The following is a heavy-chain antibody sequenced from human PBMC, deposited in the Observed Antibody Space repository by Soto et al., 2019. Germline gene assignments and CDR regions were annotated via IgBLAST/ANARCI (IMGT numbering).Heavy chain of an antibody. Sequence: PSETLSLTCTVSGGSISSGGYYWSWIRQHPGKGLEWIGYIYYSGSTYYNPSLKSRVTISVDTSKNQFSLKLSSVTAADTAVYYCARSPREGHEYFQHWGQGTLVTVSS. J-gene: IGHJ1*01. V-gene: IGHV4-31*03. CDR3: ARSPREGHEYFQH. CDR1: GGSISSGGYY. CDR2: IYYSGST.